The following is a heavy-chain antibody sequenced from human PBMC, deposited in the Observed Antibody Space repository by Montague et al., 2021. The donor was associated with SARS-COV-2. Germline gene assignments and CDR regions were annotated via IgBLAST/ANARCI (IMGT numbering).Heavy chain of an antibody. CDR2: IYYSGXT. J-gene: IGHJ5*02. Sequence: SETLSLTCTVSGGSISSSSYYWGWIRQPAGKGLEWIGSIYYSGXTXYXXSLKSRVTISVDTSKNQFSLKLRSVTAADTAVYYCARGLVGWFDPWGQGTLVTVSS. CDR1: GGSISSSSYY. V-gene: IGHV4-39*01. D-gene: IGHD3/OR15-3a*01. CDR3: ARGLVGWFDP.